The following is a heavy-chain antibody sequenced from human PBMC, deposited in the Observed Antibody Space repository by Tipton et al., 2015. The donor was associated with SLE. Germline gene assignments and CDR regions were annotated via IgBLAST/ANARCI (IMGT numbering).Heavy chain of an antibody. CDR3: ARVGEYIGP. CDR2: INHSATT. D-gene: IGHD6-6*01. J-gene: IGHJ5*02. Sequence: TLSLTCAVYGVSFSGYYWSWIRQPPGKGLEWIGEINHSATTNHNPSLKSRVTISVDTSKKQVSLKLSSVTAADTAVHYCARVGEYIGPWSQGTLVTVSS. V-gene: IGHV4-34*01. CDR1: GVSFSGYY.